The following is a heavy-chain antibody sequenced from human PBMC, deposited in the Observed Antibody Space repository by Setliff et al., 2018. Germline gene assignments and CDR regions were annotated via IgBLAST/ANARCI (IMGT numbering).Heavy chain of an antibody. CDR1: GYTFTSYG. V-gene: IGHV1-18*01. J-gene: IGHJ4*02. CDR2: ISAYNANT. CDR3: ARERYFDY. Sequence: ASVKVSCKASGYTFTSYGISWVRQAPGQGLEWMGSISAYNANTNYAQNLQGRVIMTRNTSISTAYLELNTLRSDDTAVYYCARERYFDYWGQGTLVTVSS.